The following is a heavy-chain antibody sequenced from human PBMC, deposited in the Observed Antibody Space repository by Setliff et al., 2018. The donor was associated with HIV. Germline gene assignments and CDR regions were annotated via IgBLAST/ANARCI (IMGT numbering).Heavy chain of an antibody. CDR3: ATQLSNSLDS. CDR2: INQDGREK. Sequence: PGGSRRPPCEAAGFTFSKYWMSWVRQAPGKGLEWVANINQDGREKYYVDSLKGRLTISRDNAKNSLYLQMNSLRVEDTAVYYSATQLSNSLDSWGQGTLVTVSS. V-gene: IGHV3-7*03. CDR1: GFTFSKYW. D-gene: IGHD1-1*01. J-gene: IGHJ4*02.